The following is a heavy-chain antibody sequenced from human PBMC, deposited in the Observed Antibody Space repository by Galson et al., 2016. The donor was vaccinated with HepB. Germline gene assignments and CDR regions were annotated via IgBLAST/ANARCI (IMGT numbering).Heavy chain of an antibody. D-gene: IGHD6-13*01. CDR1: GFSFSNYV. V-gene: IGHV3-33*01. CDR2: IWYDGSNK. Sequence: SLRLSCAASGFSFSNYVIHWVRQAPGKGLEWVALIWYDGSNKYYADSVQGRFTISRDNPTNTLHLQMNSLRAEDTAVYYCARDPGRIAAAGHLDSWGQGTLVTVSS. CDR3: ARDPGRIAAAGHLDS. J-gene: IGHJ4*02.